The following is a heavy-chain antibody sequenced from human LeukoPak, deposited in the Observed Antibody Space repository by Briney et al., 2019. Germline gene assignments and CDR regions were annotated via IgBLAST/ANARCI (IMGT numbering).Heavy chain of an antibody. J-gene: IGHJ4*02. Sequence: PGGSLRLSCAASGFTFSSYEMNRVRQAPGKGLEWVSYISSSGSTLFYADSVKGRFTISRDNAKNSLYLQMNGLRAEDTAVYYCARWDYWGQGTLVTVSS. V-gene: IGHV3-48*03. CDR1: GFTFSSYE. CDR2: ISSSGSTL. CDR3: ARWDY.